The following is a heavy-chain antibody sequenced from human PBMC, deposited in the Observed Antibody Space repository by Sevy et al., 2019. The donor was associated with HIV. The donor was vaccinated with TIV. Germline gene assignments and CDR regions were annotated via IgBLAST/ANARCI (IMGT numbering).Heavy chain of an antibody. Sequence: SETLSLTCTVSGASISSSGYYWGWIRQPPVKGLEWIASINYSGSTFYNPSLKSRVTISADTSKNQFSLDLNSVTAADTAIYYCAGPILTYNNGWSYYDYWGQGTVVTVSS. D-gene: IGHD6-19*01. CDR2: INYSGST. V-gene: IGHV4-39*01. CDR3: AGPILTYNNGWSYYDY. CDR1: GASISSSGYY. J-gene: IGHJ4*02.